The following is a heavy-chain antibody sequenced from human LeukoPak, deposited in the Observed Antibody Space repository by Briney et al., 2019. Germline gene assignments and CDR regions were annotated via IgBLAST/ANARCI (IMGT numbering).Heavy chain of an antibody. Sequence: SQTLSLTCALSGDSVSSNSAAWNWLRQSPSRGLEWLGRTYYRSKWYNDYAPSVKSRITISPDTSKNQFSLQLKSVTPEDTAVYYCASLAAAGGGFWGQGTLVTVSS. J-gene: IGHJ4*02. CDR2: TYYRSKWYN. V-gene: IGHV6-1*01. CDR1: GDSVSSNSAA. D-gene: IGHD6-13*01. CDR3: ASLAAAGGGF.